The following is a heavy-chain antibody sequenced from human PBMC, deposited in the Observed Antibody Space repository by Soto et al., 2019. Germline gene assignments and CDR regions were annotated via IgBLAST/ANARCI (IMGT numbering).Heavy chain of an antibody. CDR1: GFTFSSYG. J-gene: IGHJ4*02. CDR2: ISYDGSNK. Sequence: QVQLVESGGGVVQPGRSLRLSCAASGFTFSSYGMHWVRQAPGKGLEWVAVISYDGSNKYYADSVKGRFTISRDNSKNRLYLQRNSLRAEDTAVDYCATLRGDDSPESFDCWGQGTLVTVAS. CDR3: ATLRGDDSPESFDC. V-gene: IGHV3-30*03. D-gene: IGHD5-12*01.